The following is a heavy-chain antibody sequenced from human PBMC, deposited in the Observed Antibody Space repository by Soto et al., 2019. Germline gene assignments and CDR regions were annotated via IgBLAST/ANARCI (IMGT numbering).Heavy chain of an antibody. CDR1: ESTVSRDW. D-gene: IGHD1-26*01. J-gene: IGHJ4*02. V-gene: IGHV3-7*04. CDR3: SGGVGDAF. CDR2: INQDGSEK. Sequence: EVHLVESGGGLVQTGGSLRLSCAIFESTVSRDWMNWVRQAPGKGLEWVAHINQDGSEKYYVDSVKGRFTISRDNAKKHLYLHMNSLGPADRVMYDGSGGVGDAFWGQGTLVTVSS.